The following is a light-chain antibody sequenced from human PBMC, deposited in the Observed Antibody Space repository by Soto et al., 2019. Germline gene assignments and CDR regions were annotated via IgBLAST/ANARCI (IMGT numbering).Light chain of an antibody. CDR1: QSVSSDY. CDR3: XXYDSSPRT. J-gene: IGKJ1*01. Sequence: EIVMTQSPATLSVSPGEGATLSCRASQSVSSDYLAWYQQKPGQAPRLLIYGASTRATGIPDKFSGSGSGTDFTLTIRRLDPEDFAVYYXXXYDSSPRTFGQGTKVDIK. CDR2: GAS. V-gene: IGKV3-20*01.